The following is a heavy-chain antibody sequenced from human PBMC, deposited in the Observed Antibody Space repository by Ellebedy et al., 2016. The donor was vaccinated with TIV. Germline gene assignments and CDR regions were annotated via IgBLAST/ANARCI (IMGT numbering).Heavy chain of an antibody. CDR3: TRGPSGGYFDY. CDR1: GYSFTDYY. V-gene: IGHV1-2*02. D-gene: IGHD3-10*01. CDR2: INPNNGGT. J-gene: IGHJ4*02. Sequence: AASVKVSCKASGYSFTDYYIHWFRQAPGQEFEWMGWINPNNGGTNYAQKFQDRVTMTRDTTISTVSMDLSRLTSDDTAVYYCTRGPSGGYFDYWGQGPLVPVSS.